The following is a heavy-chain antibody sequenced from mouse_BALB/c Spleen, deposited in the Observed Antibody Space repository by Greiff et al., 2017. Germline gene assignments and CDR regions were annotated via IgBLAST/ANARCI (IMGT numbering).Heavy chain of an antibody. J-gene: IGHJ1*01. CDR2: IWAGGST. D-gene: IGHD1-2*01. CDR1: GFSLTSYG. Sequence: QVQLQQSGPGLVAPSQSLSITCTVSGFSLTSYGVHWVRQPPGKGLEWLGVIWAGGSTNYNSALMSRLSISKDNSKSQVFLKMNSLQTDDTAMYYCARVLLLRLNWYFDVWGAGTTVTVSS. V-gene: IGHV2-9*02. CDR3: ARVLLLRLNWYFDV.